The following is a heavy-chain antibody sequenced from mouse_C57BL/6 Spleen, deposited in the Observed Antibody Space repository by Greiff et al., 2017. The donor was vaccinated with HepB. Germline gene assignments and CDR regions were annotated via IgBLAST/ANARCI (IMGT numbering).Heavy chain of an antibody. CDR3: ARELGRIDY. CDR2: IDPSDSYT. J-gene: IGHJ2*01. Sequence: QVQLQQPGAELVRPGTSVKLSFKASGYTFTSYWMHWVKQRPGQGLEWIGVIDPSDSYTNYNQKFKGKATLTVDTSSSTAYMQLSSLTSEDSAVYYCARELGRIDYWGQGTTLTVSS. CDR1: GYTFTSYW. D-gene: IGHD4-1*01. V-gene: IGHV1-59*01.